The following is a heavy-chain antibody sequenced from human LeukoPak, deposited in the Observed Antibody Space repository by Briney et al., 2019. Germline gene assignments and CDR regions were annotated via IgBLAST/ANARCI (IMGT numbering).Heavy chain of an antibody. D-gene: IGHD5-12*01. CDR1: GFTFSSYW. V-gene: IGHV3-7*01. CDR3: ASTKSGYDLQYYFDY. CDR2: IKQDGSEK. Sequence: GGSLRLSCAASGFTFSSYWMSWVRQAPGKGLEWVANIKQDGSEKYYVDSVKGRFTISRDNAKNSLYLQMNSLGDEDTAVYYCASTKSGYDLQYYFDYWGQGTLVTVSS. J-gene: IGHJ4*02.